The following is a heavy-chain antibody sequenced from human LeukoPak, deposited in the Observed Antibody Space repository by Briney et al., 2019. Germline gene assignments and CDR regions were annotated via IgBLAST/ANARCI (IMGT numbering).Heavy chain of an antibody. CDR3: ARVGAVEGFDP. CDR1: GYTFTSYY. V-gene: IGHV1-46*01. CDR2: INPSGGST. J-gene: IGHJ5*02. Sequence: ASVKVSCKASGYTFTSYYMHWVRQAPGQGLEWMGIINPSGGSTSYAQKFQGRVTMTRDMSTSTVYMELSSLRSEDTAVYYCARVGAVEGFDPWGQGTLVTVSS. D-gene: IGHD6-19*01.